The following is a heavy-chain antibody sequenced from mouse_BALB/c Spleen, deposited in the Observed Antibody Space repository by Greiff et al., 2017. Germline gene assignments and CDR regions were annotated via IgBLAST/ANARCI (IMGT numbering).Heavy chain of an antibody. CDR3: ARDKITTHYYAMDY. J-gene: IGHJ4*01. Sequence: EVMLVESGGGLVQPGGSLRLSCATSGFTFTDYSMSWVRQPPGKALEWLGFIRNKANGYTTEYSASVKGRFTISRDNSQSILYLQMNTLRAEDSATYYCARDKITTHYYAMDYWGQGTSVTVSS. CDR1: GFTFTDYS. V-gene: IGHV7-3*02. CDR2: IRNKANGYTT. D-gene: IGHD2-4*01.